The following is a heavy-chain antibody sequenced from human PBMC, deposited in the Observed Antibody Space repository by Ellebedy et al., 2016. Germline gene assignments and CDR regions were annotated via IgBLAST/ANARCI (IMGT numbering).Heavy chain of an antibody. CDR2: IIPIFGTA. V-gene: IGHV1-69*13. Sequence: SVKVSXKASGGTFSSYAISWVRQAPGQGLEWMGGIIPIFGTANYAQKFQGRVTITADESTSTAYMELSSLRSEDTAVYYCARQEYCSGGSCYSDSYYYYGMDVWGQGTTVTVSS. J-gene: IGHJ6*02. CDR3: ARQEYCSGGSCYSDSYYYYGMDV. CDR1: GGTFSSYA. D-gene: IGHD2-15*01.